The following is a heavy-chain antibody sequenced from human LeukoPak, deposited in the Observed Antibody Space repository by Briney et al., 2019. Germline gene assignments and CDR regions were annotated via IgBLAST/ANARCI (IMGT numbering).Heavy chain of an antibody. Sequence: GASVKVSCKASGYTFTSYDINWVRQATGQGLEWMGGIIPIFGTANYAQKFQGRVTITADESTSTAYMELSSLRSEDTAVYYCARPSRARYCSSTSCFHGAFDIWGQGTMVTVSS. J-gene: IGHJ3*02. V-gene: IGHV1-69*13. CDR3: ARPSRARYCSSTSCFHGAFDI. CDR2: IIPIFGTA. CDR1: GYTFTSYD. D-gene: IGHD2-2*01.